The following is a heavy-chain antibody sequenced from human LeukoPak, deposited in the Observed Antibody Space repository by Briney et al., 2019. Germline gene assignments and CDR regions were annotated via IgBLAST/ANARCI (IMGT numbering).Heavy chain of an antibody. CDR3: ARDQTTYLTTTEYKWFDP. Sequence: GGSLRLSCAASGFTFSTYSMNWVRQAPGRGLEWVSYISSSSIYIHYADSVKGRFTVSRDNAKNSLYLQMNSLRAEDTAVYYCARDQTTYLTTTEYKWFDPWGQGTLVTVSS. J-gene: IGHJ5*02. D-gene: IGHD1-1*01. V-gene: IGHV3-21*01. CDR1: GFTFSTYS. CDR2: ISSSSIYI.